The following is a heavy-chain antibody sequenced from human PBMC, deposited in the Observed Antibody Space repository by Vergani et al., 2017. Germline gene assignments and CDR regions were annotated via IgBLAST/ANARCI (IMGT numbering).Heavy chain of an antibody. Sequence: QVQLQESGPGLVKPSQTLSLTCTVSGGSISSGSYYWSWIRQPAGKGLEWIGRIYTSGSTNYNPSLKSRVTISVDTSKNQFSLKLSSVTAADTAVYYCARDVSDPDDGGYYYGMDVWGQGTTVTVSS. CDR1: GGSISSGSYY. V-gene: IGHV4-61*02. CDR3: ARDVSDPDDGGYYYGMDV. CDR2: IYTSGST. J-gene: IGHJ6*02. D-gene: IGHD3-16*01.